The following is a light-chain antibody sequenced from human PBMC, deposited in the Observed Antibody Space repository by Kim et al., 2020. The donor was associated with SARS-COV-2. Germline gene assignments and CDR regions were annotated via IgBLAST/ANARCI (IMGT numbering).Light chain of an antibody. CDR3: QTWDSSSGV. CDR1: KFGDKY. V-gene: IGLV3-1*01. CDR2: QDA. Sequence: VSQGQTASVTCSGDKFGDKYVFWYQKRPGQSPVLVIYQDAKRPSGIPERFSGSISGNTATLTISETQAMDEADYYCQTWDSSSGVFGTGTKVTVL. J-gene: IGLJ1*01.